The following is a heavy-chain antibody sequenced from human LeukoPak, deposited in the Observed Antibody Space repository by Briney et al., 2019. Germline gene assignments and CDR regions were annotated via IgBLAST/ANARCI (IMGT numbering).Heavy chain of an antibody. V-gene: IGHV3-15*01. CDR2: IKSKTDGGTT. Sequence: GGSLRLSCAASGFTFSSYGMSWVRQAPGKGLEWVGRIKSKTDGGTTDYAAPVKGRFTISRDDSKNTLYLQMNSLKTEDTAVYYCTTGTSSSGYYLFDYWGQGTLVTVSS. D-gene: IGHD3-22*01. CDR1: GFTFSSYG. J-gene: IGHJ4*02. CDR3: TTGTSSSGYYLFDY.